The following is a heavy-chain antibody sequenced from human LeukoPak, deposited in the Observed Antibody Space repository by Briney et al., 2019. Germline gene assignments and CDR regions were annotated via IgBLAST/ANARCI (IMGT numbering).Heavy chain of an antibody. CDR2: IYYSGST. V-gene: IGHV4-39*07. CDR1: GDSISYSSYY. Sequence: SETLSLTCTVSGDSISYSSYYWGWIRQPPGKGLEWIGSIYYSGSTHYNPSLKSRVTISVDTSKNQFSLKLSSVTAADTAVYYCARDDHCTTIDTCRPDIWGQGTLVTVSS. J-gene: IGHJ4*02. D-gene: IGHD2/OR15-2a*01. CDR3: ARDDHCTTIDTCRPDI.